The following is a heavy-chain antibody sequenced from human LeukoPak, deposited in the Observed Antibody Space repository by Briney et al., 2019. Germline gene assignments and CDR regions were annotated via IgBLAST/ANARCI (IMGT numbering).Heavy chain of an antibody. Sequence: GGSLRLSCAASGFTFSSYVMHWVRQAPGKGLEWVANIKQDGSEKYYVDSVKGRFTISRDNAKNSLYLQMNSLRAEDTAVYYCARHIAVAIYYFDYWGQGTLVTVSS. J-gene: IGHJ4*02. CDR1: GFTFSSYV. V-gene: IGHV3-7*01. D-gene: IGHD6-19*01. CDR2: IKQDGSEK. CDR3: ARHIAVAIYYFDY.